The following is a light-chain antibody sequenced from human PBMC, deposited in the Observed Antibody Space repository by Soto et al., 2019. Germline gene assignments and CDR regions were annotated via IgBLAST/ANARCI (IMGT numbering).Light chain of an antibody. J-gene: IGLJ1*01. CDR1: SSNIGSNT. CDR2: GNS. CDR3: QSYDSSLSENV. V-gene: IGLV1-40*01. Sequence: QPVLTQPPSASGTPGQRVTISCSGSSSNIGSNTVNWYQQLPGTAPKLLIYGNSNRPSGVPDRFSGSKSGTSASLAITGLQAEDEADYYCQSYDSSLSENVFGTGTKLTVL.